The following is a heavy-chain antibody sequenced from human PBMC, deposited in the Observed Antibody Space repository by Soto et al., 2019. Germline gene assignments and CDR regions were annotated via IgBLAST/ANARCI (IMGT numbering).Heavy chain of an antibody. D-gene: IGHD6-19*01. CDR3: AKGVPGIAVAGTGYFQH. J-gene: IGHJ1*01. Sequence: PGGSLRLSCAASGFTFTDYAMSWVRQAPGKGLEWVSLIDASGGYTYYADSVKGRFTISRDNSRNTLYLQMNSLRAEDTAVYYCAKGVPGIAVAGTGYFQHWGQGTLVTVSS. V-gene: IGHV3-23*01. CDR2: IDASGGYT. CDR1: GFTFTDYA.